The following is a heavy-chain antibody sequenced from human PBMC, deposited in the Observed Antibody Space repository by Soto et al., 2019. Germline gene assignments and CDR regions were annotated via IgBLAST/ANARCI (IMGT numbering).Heavy chain of an antibody. CDR3: ATPLTYYDILTGPFDP. J-gene: IGHJ5*02. CDR1: GYTLTELS. Sequence: QVQLVQSGAEVKKPGASVKVSCKVSGYTLTELSMHWVRQAPGKGLEWMGGFDPEDGETIYAQKFQGRVTMTEDTSTDTAYMELSSLRSEDTAVYYCATPLTYYDILTGPFDPWGQGTLVTVSS. D-gene: IGHD3-9*01. V-gene: IGHV1-24*01. CDR2: FDPEDGET.